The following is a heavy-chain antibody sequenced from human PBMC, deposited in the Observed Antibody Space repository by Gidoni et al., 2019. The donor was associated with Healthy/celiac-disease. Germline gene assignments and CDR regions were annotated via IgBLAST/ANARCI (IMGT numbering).Heavy chain of an antibody. Sequence: QVQLQESGPGLVKPSGTLSLTCAVSGGSIRSSNWWSWVRQPPGKGLEWLGEIYHSGSTNYNPSLKSRVTISVDKSKNQFSLKLSSVTAADTAVYYCARDYRSGSYSNDAFDIWGQGTMVTVSS. D-gene: IGHD1-26*01. V-gene: IGHV4-4*02. J-gene: IGHJ3*02. CDR2: IYHSGST. CDR3: ARDYRSGSYSNDAFDI. CDR1: GGSIRSSNW.